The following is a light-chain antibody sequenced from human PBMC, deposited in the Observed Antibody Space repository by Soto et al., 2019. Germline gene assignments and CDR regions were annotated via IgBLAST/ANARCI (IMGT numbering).Light chain of an antibody. Sequence: DIQMTQSPSSLSASVGDRVTITCRASQSISSYLNWYQQKPGKAPKLLMYAVSTLQSGVPSRFSGSGSGTDFTLTIRSLQSEFFAIYFCQQSYDTPFTFGPGT. CDR1: QSISSY. CDR3: QQSYDTPFT. CDR2: AVS. J-gene: IGKJ3*01. V-gene: IGKV1-39*01.